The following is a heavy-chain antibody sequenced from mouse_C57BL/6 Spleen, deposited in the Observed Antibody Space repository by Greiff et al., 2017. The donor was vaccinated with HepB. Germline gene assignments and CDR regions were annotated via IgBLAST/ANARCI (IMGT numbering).Heavy chain of an antibody. CDR1: GFTFSSYA. V-gene: IGHV5-4*03. Sequence: EVMLVESGGGLVKPGGSLKLSCAASGFTFSSYAMSWVRQTPEKRLEWVATISDGGSYTYYPDNVKGRFTISRDNAKNNLYLQMSHLKSEDTAMYYCARGPYYFDDWGQGTTLTVSS. CDR2: ISDGGSYT. CDR3: ARGPYYFDD. J-gene: IGHJ2*01.